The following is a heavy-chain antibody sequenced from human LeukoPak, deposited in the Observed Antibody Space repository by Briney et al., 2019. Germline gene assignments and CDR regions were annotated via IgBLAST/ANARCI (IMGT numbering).Heavy chain of an antibody. CDR2: ISYDGSNK. V-gene: IGHV3-30*18. J-gene: IGHJ4*02. D-gene: IGHD6-19*01. CDR1: GFTFSSYG. CDR3: AKDSGIAVAGIFDY. Sequence: GGSLRLSCAAPGFTFSSYGMHWVRQAPGKGLEWVAVISYDGSNKYYADSVKGRFTISRDNSKNTLYLQMNSLRAEDTAVYYCAKDSGIAVAGIFDYWGQGTLVTVSS.